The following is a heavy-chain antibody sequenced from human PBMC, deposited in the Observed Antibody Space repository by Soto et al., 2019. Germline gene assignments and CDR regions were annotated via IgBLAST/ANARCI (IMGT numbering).Heavy chain of an antibody. V-gene: IGHV4-59*12. J-gene: IGHJ4*02. CDR1: GGSISSYY. CDR2: IYSSGST. CDR3: ARAPGDYFDY. Sequence: PSETLSLTCTVSGGSISSYYWSWIRQPPGKGLEWIGYIYSSGSTYYNPSLKSRVTISVDTSKNQFSLKLSSVTAADTAVYYCARAPGDYFDYWGQGTLVTVSS.